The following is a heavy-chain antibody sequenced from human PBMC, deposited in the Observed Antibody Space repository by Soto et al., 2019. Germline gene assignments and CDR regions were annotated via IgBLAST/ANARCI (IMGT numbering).Heavy chain of an antibody. Sequence: QIQLVESGGGVVQPGRSLRLSCAASGFTFSTYTLHWVRHAPGKGPEWVALTSYDGNIQYYADSVKGRFTISRDNSKNTLYLQMDSLRPEDTAVYYCATLRGVAPHSGSPLDSWGQGTLVTVSS. CDR1: GFTFSTYT. CDR3: ATLRGVAPHSGSPLDS. V-gene: IGHV3-30-3*01. CDR2: TSYDGNIQ. J-gene: IGHJ4*02. D-gene: IGHD2-15*01.